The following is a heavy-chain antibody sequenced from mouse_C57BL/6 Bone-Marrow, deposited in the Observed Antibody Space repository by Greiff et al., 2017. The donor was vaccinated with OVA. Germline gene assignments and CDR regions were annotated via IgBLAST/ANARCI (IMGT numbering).Heavy chain of an antibody. V-gene: IGHV1-76*01. D-gene: IGHD2-3*01. CDR2: IYPGSGNT. J-gene: IGHJ2*01. CDR3: ARDDGYFFEY. CDR1: GYTFTDHY. Sequence: QVQLQQSGAEVVRPGASVKLSCKASGYTFTDHYINWVKQRPGQGLEWIARIYPGSGNTYYNEKFKGKGTLTAEKSSNTAYMQLSSLTSEDSAVYFCARDDGYFFEYWGQGTTLTVSS.